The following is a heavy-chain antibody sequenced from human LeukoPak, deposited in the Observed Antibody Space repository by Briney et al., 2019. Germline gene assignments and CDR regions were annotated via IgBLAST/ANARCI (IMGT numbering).Heavy chain of an antibody. J-gene: IGHJ3*02. V-gene: IGHV3-49*03. D-gene: IGHD3-9*01. CDR3: TRFPPLRYFDWLLHHDAFDI. CDR1: GFTFGDYA. CDR2: IRSKAYGGTT. Sequence: GGSLRLSCTASGFTFGDYAMSWFRQAPGKGLEWVGFIRSKAYGGTTEYAASAKGRFTISRDDSKSIAYLQMNSLKTEDTAVYYCTRFPPLRYFDWLLHHDAFDIWGQGTMVTVSS.